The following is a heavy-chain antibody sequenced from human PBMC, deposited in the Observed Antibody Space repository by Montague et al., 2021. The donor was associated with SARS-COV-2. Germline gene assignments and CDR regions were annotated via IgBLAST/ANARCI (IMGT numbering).Heavy chain of an antibody. D-gene: IGHD2-15*01. CDR2: IYYSGST. CDR3: ASPGGYCTGGSCYYVY. J-gene: IGHJ4*02. V-gene: IGHV4-59*01. CDR1: GGSISTYY. Sequence: SETLSLTCSVSGGSISTYYWSWIRQPPGKGLEWIGYIYYSGSTNYNPSLKSRVTISIDTSKSQFSLELSSVTAADMAVYYCASPGGYCTGGSCYYVYWGQGTLVTVSS.